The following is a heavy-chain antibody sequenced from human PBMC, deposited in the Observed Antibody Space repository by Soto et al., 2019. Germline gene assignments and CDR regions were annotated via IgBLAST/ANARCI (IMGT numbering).Heavy chain of an antibody. Sequence: SRRLSCGASGFTFSNYYMRWIRQAPGKGLEWVSYISSTGRTIYYADSVKGRFTVSRDNAQNSLSLKLNSLRVEDTAVYYCARSYSSGWEFDYWGQGTQVTVSS. D-gene: IGHD6-19*01. V-gene: IGHV3-11*01. J-gene: IGHJ4*02. CDR3: ARSYSSGWEFDY. CDR1: GFTFSNYY. CDR2: ISSTGRTI.